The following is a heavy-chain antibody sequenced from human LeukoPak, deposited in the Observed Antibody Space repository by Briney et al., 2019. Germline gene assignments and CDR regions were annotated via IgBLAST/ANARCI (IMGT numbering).Heavy chain of an antibody. Sequence: GGSLRLSCAASGITFSIYTMSWVRQAPGKGLEWVSAIVGSGRNTYYADSVKGRFTISRDNSKNTLYLQMNSLGAEDTAVYHCAKEGGYDGVDWWGQGTLVTVSS. J-gene: IGHJ4*02. CDR3: AKEGGYDGVDW. CDR1: GITFSIYT. V-gene: IGHV3-23*01. D-gene: IGHD5-12*01. CDR2: IVGSGRNT.